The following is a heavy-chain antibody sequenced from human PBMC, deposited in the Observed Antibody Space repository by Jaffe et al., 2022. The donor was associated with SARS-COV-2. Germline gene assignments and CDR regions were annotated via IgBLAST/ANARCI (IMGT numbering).Heavy chain of an antibody. Sequence: EVQLVESGGVVVQPGGSLRLSCAASGFTFDDYTMHWVRQAPGKGLEWVSLISWDGGSTYYADSVKGRFTISRDNSKNSLYLQMNSLRTEDTALYYCAKERSSEPELLWFGELKGWGQGTLVTVSS. J-gene: IGHJ4*02. V-gene: IGHV3-43*01. CDR1: GFTFDDYT. D-gene: IGHD3-10*01. CDR2: ISWDGGST. CDR3: AKERSSEPELLWFGELKG.